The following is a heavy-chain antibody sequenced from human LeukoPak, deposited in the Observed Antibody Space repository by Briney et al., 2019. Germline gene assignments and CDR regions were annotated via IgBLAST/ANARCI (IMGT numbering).Heavy chain of an antibody. J-gene: IGHJ5*02. CDR1: GGSITGYY. CDR2: IYTSGST. Sequence: SETLSLTCTVSGGSITGYYWSWIRQPPGKGLEWIGYIYTSGSTNYNPSLKSRVTISVDTSKNQFSLKLSSVTAADTAVYYCARLSGSYGEYNWFDPWGQGTLVTVSS. V-gene: IGHV4-4*09. CDR3: ARLSGSYGEYNWFDP. D-gene: IGHD1-26*01.